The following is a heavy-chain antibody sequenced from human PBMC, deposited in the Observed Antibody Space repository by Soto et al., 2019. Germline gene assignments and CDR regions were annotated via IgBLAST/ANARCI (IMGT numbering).Heavy chain of an antibody. CDR2: IYPGDSET. D-gene: IGHD3-10*01. Sequence: PGASLKISCQTSGYTFSSNWIGWVRQMPGKGLEWMGIIYPGDSETRYSPSFQGQVTISADRSFSTAYLQWTSLPAADTAMYYCLRLMDSCWEPHYIYTWGQXTMVTVSS. V-gene: IGHV5-51*01. J-gene: IGHJ5*02. CDR1: GYTFSSNW. CDR3: LRLMDSCWEPHYIYT.